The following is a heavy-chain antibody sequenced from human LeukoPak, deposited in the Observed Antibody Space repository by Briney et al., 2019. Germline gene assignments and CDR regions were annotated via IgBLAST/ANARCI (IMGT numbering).Heavy chain of an antibody. CDR3: ATNRVAAAGDD. J-gene: IGHJ1*01. CDR2: IRPDGSGT. Sequence: PGGSLRLSCAASGFTFSSYWMTWVRQAPGKGLEWVANIRPDGSGTYYVDSVKGRFTISRDNAKNSLYLQMNGLRTEDTAVYYCATNRVAAAGDDWGQGTLVTVSS. V-gene: IGHV3-7*01. D-gene: IGHD6-13*01. CDR1: GFTFSSYW.